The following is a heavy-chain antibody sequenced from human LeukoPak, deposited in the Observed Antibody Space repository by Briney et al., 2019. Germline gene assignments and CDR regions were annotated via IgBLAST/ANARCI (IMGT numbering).Heavy chain of an antibody. Sequence: GGSLRLSCAASGFTFSSYGMHWVRQAPGKGLEWVAVISYDGSNKYYADSVKGRFTISRDNSKNTLYLQMNSLRAEDTAVYYCAKDWDDSSGPDAFDIWGQGTMVTVSS. CDR3: AKDWDDSSGPDAFDI. D-gene: IGHD3-22*01. CDR1: GFTFSSYG. V-gene: IGHV3-30*18. J-gene: IGHJ3*02. CDR2: ISYDGSNK.